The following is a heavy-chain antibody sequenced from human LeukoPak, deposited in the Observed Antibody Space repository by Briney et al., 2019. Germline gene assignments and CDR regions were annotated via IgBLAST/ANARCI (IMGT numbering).Heavy chain of an antibody. D-gene: IGHD2-21*02. CDR3: ASVVVVTATYSGDY. CDR2: INPNSGGT. CDR1: GYTFTGYY. J-gene: IGHJ4*02. V-gene: IGHV1-2*02. Sequence: ASVKVSCTASGYTFTGYYMHWVRQAPGQGLEWMGWINPNSGGTNYAQKFQGRVTMTRDTSISTAYMELSRLRSDDTAVYYCASVVVVTATYSGDYWGQGTLVTVSS.